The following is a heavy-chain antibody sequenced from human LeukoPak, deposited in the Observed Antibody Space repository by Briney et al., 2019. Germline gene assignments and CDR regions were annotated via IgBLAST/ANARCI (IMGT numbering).Heavy chain of an antibody. CDR1: GFTFSNSW. V-gene: IGHV3-7*01. D-gene: IGHD3-16*01. Sequence: GGSLRLSCAAFGFTFSNSWMSWARQAPGKGLEWLTNIKEDGSKTYYVDSVKGRFTISRDNAKNSLYLQMNSLRAEDTAVYYCVRDYVWGTSNSDYWGQGTLVTVSS. CDR3: VRDYVWGTSNSDY. CDR2: IKEDGSKT. J-gene: IGHJ4*02.